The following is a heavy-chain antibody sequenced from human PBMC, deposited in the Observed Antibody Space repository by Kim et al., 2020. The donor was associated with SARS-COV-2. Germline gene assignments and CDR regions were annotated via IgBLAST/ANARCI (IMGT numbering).Heavy chain of an antibody. CDR3: ARDNWGSYDY. J-gene: IGHJ4*02. CDR2: AKTKADSYTT. CDR1: GFSFGDYL. Sequence: GGSLRLSCAASGFSFGDYLMDWVRQVPGKGLEWVGRAKTKADSYTTEYAASVKGRFTISRDDSKNALYLQMNSLKIEDTALYYCARDNWGSYDYWGQGTL. D-gene: IGHD1-26*01. V-gene: IGHV3-72*01.